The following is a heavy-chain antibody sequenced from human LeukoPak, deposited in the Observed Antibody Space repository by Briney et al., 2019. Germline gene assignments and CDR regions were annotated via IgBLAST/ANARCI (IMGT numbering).Heavy chain of an antibody. D-gene: IGHD3-10*01. V-gene: IGHV3-30*03. CDR1: GFTFSNFW. CDR3: AREGYYGSGSPPSLYFDY. Sequence: GSLRLSCTASGFTFSNFWMGWVRQAPGKGLEWVAVTSSDLNVKLYADSVKGRFTISRDNSRSTLYLQMNSLRPEDTAIYYCAREGYYGSGSPPSLYFDYWGQGTLVTVSS. J-gene: IGHJ4*02. CDR2: TSSDLNVK.